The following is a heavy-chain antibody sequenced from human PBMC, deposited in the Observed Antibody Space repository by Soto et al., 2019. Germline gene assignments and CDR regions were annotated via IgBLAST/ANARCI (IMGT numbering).Heavy chain of an antibody. CDR3: ARGSKWLRFRTLDY. CDR2: INHSGST. Sequence: SETLSLTCAVYGGSFSGYYWSWIRQPPGKGLEWIGEINHSGSTNYNPSLKSRVTISVDTSKNQFSLKLSSVTAADTAVYYCARGSKWLRFRTLDYWGQGTLVTVSS. V-gene: IGHV4-34*01. D-gene: IGHD5-12*01. J-gene: IGHJ4*02. CDR1: GGSFSGYY.